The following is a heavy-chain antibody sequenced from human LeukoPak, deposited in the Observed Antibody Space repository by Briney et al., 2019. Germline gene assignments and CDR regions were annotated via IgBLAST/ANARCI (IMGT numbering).Heavy chain of an antibody. V-gene: IGHV4-59*01. Sequence: PSETLSLTCTVSGGSISSYYWSWIRHPPGKRLERMGYIYYSWSTNYNPSLKSRVTISVDTSKNQFSLKQSSVTAADTAVDYCARAGSTAIPSYYYYGMDVWGQRTTVTVSS. CDR1: GGSISSYY. J-gene: IGHJ6*02. CDR3: ARAGSTAIPSYYYYGMDV. D-gene: IGHD2-21*01. CDR2: IYYSWST.